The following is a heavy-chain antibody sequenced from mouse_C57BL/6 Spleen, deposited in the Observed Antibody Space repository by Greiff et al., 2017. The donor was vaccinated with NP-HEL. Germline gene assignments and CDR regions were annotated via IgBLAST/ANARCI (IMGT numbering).Heavy chain of an antibody. CDR1: GFTFSSYA. Sequence: EVKLVESGEGLVKPGGSLKLSCAASGFTFSSYAMSWVRQTPEKRLEWVAYISSGGDYIYYADTVKGRFPISIDNARNTLYLQMCSLKSEDTAMYYCTRGGDYCSSYCDYWGQGTTLTVSS. CDR2: ISSGGDYI. CDR3: TRGGDYCSSYCDY. V-gene: IGHV5S21*01. D-gene: IGHD1-1*01. J-gene: IGHJ2*01.